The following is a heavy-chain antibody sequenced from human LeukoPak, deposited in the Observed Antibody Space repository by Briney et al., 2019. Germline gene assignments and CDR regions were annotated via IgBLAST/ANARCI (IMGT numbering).Heavy chain of an antibody. CDR1: GFTFSIYA. CDR3: VIDPYYYDSSGYQGI. V-gene: IGHV3-64D*06. Sequence: GGSLRLSCSVSGFTFSIYAMHWVRQAPGKGLEYVSAISDNGVGTYYADSVKGRFTISRDNSRNTTWLQMSNLRVEDTAVYYCVIDPYYYDSSGYQGIWGQGTLVTVSS. D-gene: IGHD3-22*01. CDR2: ISDNGVGT. J-gene: IGHJ4*02.